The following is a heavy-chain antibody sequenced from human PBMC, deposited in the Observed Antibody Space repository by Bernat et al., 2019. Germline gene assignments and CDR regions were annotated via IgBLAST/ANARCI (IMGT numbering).Heavy chain of an antibody. V-gene: IGHV3-30-3*01. D-gene: IGHD6-19*01. Sequence: QVQLVESGGGVVQPGRSLRLSCAASGFTFSSYAMHWVRQAPGKGLEWVAVISYDGSNKYYADSVKGRFTISRDNSKNTLYLQMNSLRAEETAVYYCARDFPGIAVAGTLCYWGQGTLVTVSS. CDR1: GFTFSSYA. CDR2: ISYDGSNK. J-gene: IGHJ4*02. CDR3: ARDFPGIAVAGTLCY.